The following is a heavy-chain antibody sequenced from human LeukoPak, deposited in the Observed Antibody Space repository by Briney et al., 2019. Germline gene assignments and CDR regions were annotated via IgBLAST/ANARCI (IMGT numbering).Heavy chain of an antibody. CDR3: ARRAGYQLPGGMDV. CDR1: GFTFSSYW. D-gene: IGHD2-2*01. CDR2: ISSSSSTI. V-gene: IGHV3-48*04. Sequence: GGSLRLSCAASGFTFSSYWMSWVRQAPGKGLEWVSYISSSSSTIYYADSVKGRFTISRDNAKNSLYLQMNSLRAEDTAVYYCARRAGYQLPGGMDVWGQGTTVTVSS. J-gene: IGHJ6*02.